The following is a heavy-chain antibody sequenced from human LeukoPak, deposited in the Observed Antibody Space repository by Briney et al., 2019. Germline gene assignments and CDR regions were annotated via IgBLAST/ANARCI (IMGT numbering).Heavy chain of an antibody. J-gene: IGHJ4*02. CDR3: ARDRSRSLY. CDR2: IKQDGSEK. Sequence: PGGSLRLSCVASGFTFSSYWMTWVRQAPGKGLEWVANIKQDGSEKYYVDFVKGRFTISRDDAKNSLYLQMNSLRAEDTAVYYCARDRSRSLYWGQGTLVTVSS. V-gene: IGHV3-7*01. D-gene: IGHD1-26*01. CDR1: GFTFSSYW.